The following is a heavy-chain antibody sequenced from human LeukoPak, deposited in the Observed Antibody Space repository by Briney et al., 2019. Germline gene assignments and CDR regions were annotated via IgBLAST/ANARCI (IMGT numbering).Heavy chain of an antibody. Sequence: GGSLRLSCAASGFTFSSYWMHWVRQAPGKGLEWVAFIRYDGSNKYYADSVKGRFTISRDNSKNTLYLQMNSLRAEDTAVYYCAKSLVTIFGVGDFDYWGQGTLVTVSS. J-gene: IGHJ4*02. D-gene: IGHD3-3*01. CDR2: IRYDGSNK. CDR1: GFTFSSYW. CDR3: AKSLVTIFGVGDFDY. V-gene: IGHV3-30*02.